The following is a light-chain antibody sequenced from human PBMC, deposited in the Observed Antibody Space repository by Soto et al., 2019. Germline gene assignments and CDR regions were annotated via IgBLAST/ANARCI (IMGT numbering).Light chain of an antibody. CDR2: SGY. CDR3: QQRYSWLRV. CDR1: QSVSSS. Sequence: FVVTQSPDTLSLSPGEPAILSCRASQSVSSSVAWYQHKPGQSPRLVVYSGYKRSPGIPARFSGSGSGTDFTLTISSLESDDFAIYYCQQRYSWLRVFGPGTKVDIK. J-gene: IGKJ1*01. V-gene: IGKV3-11*01.